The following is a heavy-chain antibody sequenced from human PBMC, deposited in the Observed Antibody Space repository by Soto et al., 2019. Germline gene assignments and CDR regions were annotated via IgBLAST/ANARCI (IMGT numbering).Heavy chain of an antibody. CDR3: ARDSSSSYYYYYMDV. D-gene: IGHD6-6*01. V-gene: IGHV3-11*01. CDR1: GSTFSDYY. Sequence: GWSLRLSCAASGSTFSDYYMSWIRQAPGKGLEWVSYISSSGSTIYYADSVKGRFTISRDNAKNSLYLQMNSLRAEDTAVYYCARDSSSSYYYYYMDVWGKGTTVTVSS. CDR2: ISSSGSTI. J-gene: IGHJ6*03.